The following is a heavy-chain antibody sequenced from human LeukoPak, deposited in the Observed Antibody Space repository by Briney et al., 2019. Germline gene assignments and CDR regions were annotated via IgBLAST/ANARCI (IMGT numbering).Heavy chain of an antibody. J-gene: IGHJ3*01. CDR1: GFTFSSYN. V-gene: IGHV3-21*01. CDR3: ARYGGDAFDV. D-gene: IGHD4/OR15-4a*01. Sequence: GGSLRLSCAASGFTFSSYNMNWVRQAPGKGLEWVSSISSGSSYIYYADSVKGRFTISRDNAKNSLYLQMNSLRAEDTALYYCARYGGDAFDVWGQGTMVTVSS. CDR2: ISSGSSYI.